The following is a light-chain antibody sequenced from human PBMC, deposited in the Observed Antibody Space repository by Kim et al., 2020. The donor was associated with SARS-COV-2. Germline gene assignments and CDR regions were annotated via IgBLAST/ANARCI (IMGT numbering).Light chain of an antibody. CDR1: SSDVGGYNY. CDR3: CSYAGTSTSV. Sequence: SALTQPRSVSGSPGQSVTISCTGTSSDVGGYNYVSWYQQHPGKAPKLMIYDVSHRPSGVPDRFSGTKSDNTASLTISGLQAEDEADYYCCSYAGTSTSVFGTGTKVTVL. J-gene: IGLJ1*01. CDR2: DVS. V-gene: IGLV2-11*01.